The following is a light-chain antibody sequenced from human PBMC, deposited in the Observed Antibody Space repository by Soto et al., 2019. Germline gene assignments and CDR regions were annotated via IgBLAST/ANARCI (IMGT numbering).Light chain of an antibody. CDR3: QQYNNSPPT. J-gene: IGKJ2*01. V-gene: IGKV3-15*01. Sequence: DIVMTQSPATLSVSPGERATLSCRASQSVSSYLAWYQQKPGQAPRLLIYGASTRATVIPARFSGSGSGTEFTLTISSLQSEDFAVYYCQQYNNSPPTFGQGTKLEIK. CDR2: GAS. CDR1: QSVSSY.